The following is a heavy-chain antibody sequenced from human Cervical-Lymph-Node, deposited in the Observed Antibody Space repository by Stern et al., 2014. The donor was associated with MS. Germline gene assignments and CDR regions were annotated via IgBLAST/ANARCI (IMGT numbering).Heavy chain of an antibody. D-gene: IGHD3-22*01. CDR1: GGTFSTYT. Sequence: QVQLVQSGAEVKKPGSSVKVSCEASGGTFSTYTLTWVRQAPGQGLEWMGRIIPFPGITNYAQKFQGRVTITADKSTNTAYMELSSLRSEDTAVYYCAGSYFLTSGYYNDAFDIWGQGTMVTVSS. CDR2: IIPFPGIT. J-gene: IGHJ3*02. V-gene: IGHV1-69*09. CDR3: AGSYFLTSGYYNDAFDI.